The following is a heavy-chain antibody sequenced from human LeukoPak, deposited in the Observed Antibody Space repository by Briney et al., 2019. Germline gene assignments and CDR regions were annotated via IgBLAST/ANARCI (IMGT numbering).Heavy chain of an antibody. V-gene: IGHV1-18*04. CDR2: ISAYNGNT. D-gene: IGHD6-6*01. J-gene: IGHJ4*02. Sequence: ASVKVCCKASGYTFTSYGISWVRQAPGQGLEWMGWISAYNGNTNYAQKLQGRVTMTTDTSTSTAYMELRSLRSDDTAVYYCARERSSWSGGYFDYWGQGTLVTVSS. CDR3: ARERSSWSGGYFDY. CDR1: GYTFTSYG.